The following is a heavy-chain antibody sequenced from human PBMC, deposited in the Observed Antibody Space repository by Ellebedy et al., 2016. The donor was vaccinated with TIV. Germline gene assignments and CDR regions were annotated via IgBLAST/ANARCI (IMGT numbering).Heavy chain of an antibody. J-gene: IGHJ4*02. D-gene: IGHD6-6*01. CDR3: ARDGGSSSSFDY. Sequence: AASVKVSCKASGYTFTSYDINWVRQAAGLGLEWMGWMNPNSGYTGSAQEFQGRVTMTRDTSMSTAYMELSRLRSDDTAVYYCARDGGSSSSFDYWGQGTLVTVSS. CDR2: MNPNSGYT. V-gene: IGHV1-8*01. CDR1: GYTFTSYD.